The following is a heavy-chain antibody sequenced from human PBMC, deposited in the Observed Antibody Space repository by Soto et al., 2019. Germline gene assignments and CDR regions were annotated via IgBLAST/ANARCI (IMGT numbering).Heavy chain of an antibody. Sequence: SETLSLTCTVSGGSISSGDYYWSWIRQPPGKGLEWTGYIYYSGSTYYNPSLKSRVTISVETSKNQFSLKLSSVTAADTAVYYCARERITMVRGAPGAFDIWGQGTMVTVS. CDR2: IYYSGST. CDR3: ARERITMVRGAPGAFDI. CDR1: GGSISSGDYY. J-gene: IGHJ3*02. V-gene: IGHV4-30-4*01. D-gene: IGHD3-10*01.